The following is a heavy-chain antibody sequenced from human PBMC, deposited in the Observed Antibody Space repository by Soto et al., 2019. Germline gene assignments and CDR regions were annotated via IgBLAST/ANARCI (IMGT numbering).Heavy chain of an antibody. CDR2: IQSGGPT. Sequence: GGSLRLSCAASGFTVSSKYMSWVRQAPGKGLEWVSLIQSGGPTYYADSVKGRFTISRDNSRNTLYLQMNSLGADDTAQYYCATQAEGRLAPFDHGGQGTLVTVSS. CDR1: GFTVSSKY. V-gene: IGHV3-53*01. D-gene: IGHD3-9*01. J-gene: IGHJ4*02. CDR3: ATQAEGRLAPFDH.